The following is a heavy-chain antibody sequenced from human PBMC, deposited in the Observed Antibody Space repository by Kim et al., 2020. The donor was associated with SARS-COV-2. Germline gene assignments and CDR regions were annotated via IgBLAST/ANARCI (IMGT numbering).Heavy chain of an antibody. D-gene: IGHD6-6*01. CDR3: TREVGSSAGFDY. Sequence: NAASVKGRFTISREDYKSIAYLQMNSLKTGDTAVYYCTREVGSSAGFDYWGQGTLVTVSS. V-gene: IGHV3-49*02. J-gene: IGHJ4*02.